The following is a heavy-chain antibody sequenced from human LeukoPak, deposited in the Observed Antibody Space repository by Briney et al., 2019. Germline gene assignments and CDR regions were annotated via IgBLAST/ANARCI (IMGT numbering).Heavy chain of an antibody. CDR2: IYYSGIT. D-gene: IGHD1-1*01. J-gene: IGHJ6*03. CDR3: AGDRTGGLYYMDV. Sequence: SETLSLTCTVSGGSIGSNSFYWGWLRQPPGKGLEWIGAIYYSGITHYNPSLTSRVTISLDTSNDQFSLNLSSVTAADTAVYYCAGDRTGGLYYMDVWGKGTTVIVSS. V-gene: IGHV4-39*07. CDR1: GGSIGSNSFY.